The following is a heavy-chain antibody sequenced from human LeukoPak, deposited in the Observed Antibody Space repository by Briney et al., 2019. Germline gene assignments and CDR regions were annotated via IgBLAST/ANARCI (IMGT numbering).Heavy chain of an antibody. V-gene: IGHV4-31*03. Sequence: PSETLSLTCTVSGGSISSGGYYWSWIRQHPGKGLEWIGYIYYSGSTYYDPSLKSRVTILVDTSKNQFSLKLSSVTAADTAVYYCARDGKYGDFFDYWGQGTLVTVSS. CDR3: ARDGKYGDFFDY. CDR2: IYYSGST. D-gene: IGHD4-17*01. CDR1: GGSISSGGYY. J-gene: IGHJ4*02.